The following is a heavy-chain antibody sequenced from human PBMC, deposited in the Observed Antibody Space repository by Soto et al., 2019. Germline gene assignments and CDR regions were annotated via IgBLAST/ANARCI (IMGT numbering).Heavy chain of an antibody. V-gene: IGHV3-7*05. Sequence: PGGSLRLSCAASGFSFSSHWMTWVRQAPGKGPEWVAYIKQDGSEKYYVDSVMGRFTMSRDNTQSSLSLQMNTLRVEDTAVYYCARVTSPGYFDSWGQGTQVTVSS. CDR1: GFSFSSHW. J-gene: IGHJ4*02. CDR2: IKQDGSEK. CDR3: ARVTSPGYFDS.